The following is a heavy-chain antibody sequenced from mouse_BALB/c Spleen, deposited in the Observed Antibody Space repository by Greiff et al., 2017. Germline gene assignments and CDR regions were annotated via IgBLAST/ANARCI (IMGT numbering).Heavy chain of an antibody. Sequence: VHLVESGPQLVRPGASVKISCKASGYSFTSYWMHWVKQRPGQGLEWIGMIDPSDSETRLNQKFKDKATLTVDKSSSTAYMQLSSPTSEDSAVYYCARSGDYDVDAMDYWGQGTSVTVSS. CDR1: GYSFTSYW. CDR2: IDPSDSET. D-gene: IGHD2-4*01. V-gene: IGHV1S126*01. J-gene: IGHJ4*01. CDR3: ARSGDYDVDAMDY.